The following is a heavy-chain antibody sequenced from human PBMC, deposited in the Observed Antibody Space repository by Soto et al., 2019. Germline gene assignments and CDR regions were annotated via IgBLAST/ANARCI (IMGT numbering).Heavy chain of an antibody. J-gene: IGHJ4*02. V-gene: IGHV1-18*01. CDR2: ISGYNGNT. D-gene: IGHD1-1*01. CDR3: ARANTWVPGRVGTH. CDR1: GYSFTNYG. Sequence: QIHLEQSRIEMKEPGTSLKISCATSGYSFTNYGISWVRQAPGQGLEWMGWISGYNGNTKYAQSFHDRVVMTADKFTSTGYLEMRNLRSNDTAVYYCARANTWVPGRVGTHWGQGTKVTVSS.